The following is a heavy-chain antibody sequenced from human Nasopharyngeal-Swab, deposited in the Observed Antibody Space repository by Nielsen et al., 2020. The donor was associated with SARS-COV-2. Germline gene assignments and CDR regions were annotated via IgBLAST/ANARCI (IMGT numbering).Heavy chain of an antibody. V-gene: IGHV3-53*01. D-gene: IGHD3-22*01. CDR3: ARSRSYYDSSGFPVGY. CDR2: IYSGGST. J-gene: IGHJ4*02. Sequence: GGSLRLSCAASGFTVSSNYMSWVRQAPGKGLEWVSVIYSGGSTYYADSVKGRFTISRDNAKNSLYLQMNSLRAEDTAVYYCARSRSYYDSSGFPVGYWGQGTPVTVSS. CDR1: GFTVSSNY.